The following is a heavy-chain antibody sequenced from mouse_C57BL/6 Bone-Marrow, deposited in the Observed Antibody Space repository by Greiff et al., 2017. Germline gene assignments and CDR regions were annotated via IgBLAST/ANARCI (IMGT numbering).Heavy chain of an antibody. V-gene: IGHV1-64*01. Sequence: QVQLQQPGAELVRPGASVKLSCKASGYTFTGYWMHWVKQRPGQGLEWIGLIHPDSGSTKYNEKFKSKATLTVDTSSSTAYMQLSSLTSEDSAVYYSARPVDYWGQGTTLTVSS. CDR1: GYTFTGYW. CDR2: IHPDSGST. J-gene: IGHJ2*01. CDR3: ARPVDY.